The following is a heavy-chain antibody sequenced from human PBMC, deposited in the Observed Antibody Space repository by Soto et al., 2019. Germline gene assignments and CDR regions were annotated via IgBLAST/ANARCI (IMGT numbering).Heavy chain of an antibody. J-gene: IGHJ5*02. CDR2: MNPNSGNT. D-gene: IGHD2-15*01. CDR1: GYTFTSYD. Sequence: QVQLVQSGAEVKKPGASVKVSCKASGYTFTSYDINWVRQATGQGLEWMGWMNPNSGNTGYAQKFQGRVTMTRNTAKSTAYRGRGSRRSEDPAGYYGGGGHGGGGSGRGARHPGGQGPRVTVSS. V-gene: IGHV1-8*01. CDR3: GGGHGGGGSGRGARHP.